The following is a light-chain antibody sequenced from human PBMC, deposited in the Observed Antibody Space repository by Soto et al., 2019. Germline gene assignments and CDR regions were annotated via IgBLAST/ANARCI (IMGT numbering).Light chain of an antibody. CDR3: QQLHSYPFT. V-gene: IGKV1-9*01. J-gene: IGKJ5*01. CDR1: QGVSSS. CDR2: AAT. Sequence: IQVTQSPSSLPASVGDRVTISCRASQGVSSSLAWYHQQPGKAPKLLIYAATTLQSGVPSRFSGSGSGTDFALTINSLQPEDFATYYCQQLHSYPFTFGQGTRLEIK.